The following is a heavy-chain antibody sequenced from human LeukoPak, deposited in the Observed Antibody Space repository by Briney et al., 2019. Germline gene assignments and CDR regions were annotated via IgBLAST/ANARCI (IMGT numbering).Heavy chain of an antibody. CDR1: GYTFTDYY. CDR3: ARDGGFDY. CDR2: INPNSGDT. Sequence: ASVKVSCKASGYTFTDYYMHWVRQAPGQWFEWMGWINPNSGDTNHAQKFQGRVTMTRDTSISTAYMELSRLRSDNTAVYYCARDGGFDYWGQGTLVTVSS. J-gene: IGHJ4*02. V-gene: IGHV1-2*02. D-gene: IGHD3-16*01.